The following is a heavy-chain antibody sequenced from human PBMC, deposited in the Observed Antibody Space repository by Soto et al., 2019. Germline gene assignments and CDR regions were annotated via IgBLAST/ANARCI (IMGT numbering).Heavy chain of an antibody. CDR3: ARGENYGSGKIDY. CDR2: ISSSSSYI. V-gene: IGHV3-21*01. D-gene: IGHD3-10*01. J-gene: IGHJ4*02. CDR1: GFTFSSYS. Sequence: GGSLRLSCAASGFTFSSYSMNWVRQAPGKGLEWASSISSSSSYIYYADSVKGRFTISRDNAKNSLYLQMNSLRAEDTAVYYCARGENYGSGKIDYWGQGTLVTVSS.